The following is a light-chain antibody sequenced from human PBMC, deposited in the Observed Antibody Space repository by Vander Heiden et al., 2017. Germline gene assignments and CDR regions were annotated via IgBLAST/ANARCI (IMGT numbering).Light chain of an antibody. CDR2: KAS. Sequence: DIQMTQSPSTLSASVGDRVTITCRASQSIRNWLAWYQQKAGKPPKLLMYKASSLESGVPSRFSGSGSGTEFTLTISSLQPDDLATYYCQQYNSYPWTFGQGTKVDIK. J-gene: IGKJ1*01. CDR1: QSIRNW. V-gene: IGKV1-5*03. CDR3: QQYNSYPWT.